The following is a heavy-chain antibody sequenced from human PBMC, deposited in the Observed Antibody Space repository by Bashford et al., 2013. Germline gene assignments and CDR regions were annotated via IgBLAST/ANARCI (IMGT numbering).Heavy chain of an antibody. CDR2: INPNGGGT. D-gene: IGHD6-6*01. V-gene: IGHV1-2*02. Sequence: WVRQAPGQGLEWMGWINPNGGGTRFAQNFQGRVTLTTDTSINTAYMELSGLRSDDTALYYCAKVFSPYSGSFEWGQGTLVTVSS. CDR3: AKVFSPYSGSFE. J-gene: IGHJ4*02.